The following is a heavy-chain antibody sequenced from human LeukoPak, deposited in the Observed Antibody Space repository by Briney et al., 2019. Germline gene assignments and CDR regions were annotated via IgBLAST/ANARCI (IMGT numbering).Heavy chain of an antibody. CDR3: ARYIPARPGFDY. CDR1: GGSISSYY. D-gene: IGHD6-6*01. J-gene: IGHJ4*02. CDR2: IYYSGST. Sequence: SETLSLTCTVSGGSISSYYWSWIRQPPGKGLEWIGYIYYSGSTNYNPSLKSRVTMSVDTSKNQFSLKLSSVTVADTAVYYCARYIPARPGFDYWGQGTLVTVSS. V-gene: IGHV4-59*12.